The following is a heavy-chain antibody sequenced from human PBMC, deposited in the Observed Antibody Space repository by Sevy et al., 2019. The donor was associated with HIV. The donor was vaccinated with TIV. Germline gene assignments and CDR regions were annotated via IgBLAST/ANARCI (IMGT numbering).Heavy chain of an antibody. CDR2: ISYDGSNI. J-gene: IGHJ6*02. D-gene: IGHD5-18*01. CDR3: ARDPVHTPSYYYLYGMDV. CDR1: GFTFSSYS. Sequence: GGSLRLSCAASGFTFSSYSFHWVRQAPGKGLEWVAVISYDGSNIYYGESVRGRVTISRDNSKNSLYLQLNSLRGDDTAVYYCARDPVHTPSYYYLYGMDVWGQGTTLTVSS. V-gene: IGHV3-30-3*01.